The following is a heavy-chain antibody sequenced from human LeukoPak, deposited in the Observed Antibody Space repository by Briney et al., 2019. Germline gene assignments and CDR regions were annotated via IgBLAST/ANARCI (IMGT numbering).Heavy chain of an antibody. J-gene: IGHJ5*02. CDR3: ARDRKWLRRAYNWFDP. CDR1: GFTVSSYY. V-gene: IGHV3-66*01. D-gene: IGHD5-12*01. Sequence: GGSLRLPCAASGFTVSSYYMSWVRQAPGKGLEWVSVIYSGDNTYYADSVKGRFTISRDNAKNSLYLQMNSLRAEDTAVYYCARDRKWLRRAYNWFDPWGQGTLVTVSS. CDR2: IYSGDNT.